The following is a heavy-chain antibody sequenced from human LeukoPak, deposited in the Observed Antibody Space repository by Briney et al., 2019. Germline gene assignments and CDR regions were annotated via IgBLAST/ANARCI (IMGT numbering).Heavy chain of an antibody. CDR2: IGAYNGNT. CDR1: GYTFTSYG. Sequence: ASVKVSCKASGYTFTSYGIIWVRQAPGQGLEGMGWIGAYNGNTNYAQKLQGRVTMTTDTSTSPAYMELRSLRSDDTAVYYCARAQSDYYDSSGYDYWGQGTLVTVSS. D-gene: IGHD3-22*01. J-gene: IGHJ4*02. CDR3: ARAQSDYYDSSGYDY. V-gene: IGHV1-18*01.